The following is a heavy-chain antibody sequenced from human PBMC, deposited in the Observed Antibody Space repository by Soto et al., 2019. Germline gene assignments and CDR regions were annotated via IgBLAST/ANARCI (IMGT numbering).Heavy chain of an antibody. V-gene: IGHV4-4*07. J-gene: IGHJ4*02. CDR1: GGSISSYY. Sequence: SLTCTVSGGSISSYYWSWIRQPAGKGLEWIGRIYTSGSTNYNPSLKSRVTMSVDTSKNQFSLKLSSVTAADTAVYYCAATYYYDSSGYYHFDYWGQGTLVTVSS. CDR2: IYTSGST. CDR3: AATYYYDSSGYYHFDY. D-gene: IGHD3-22*01.